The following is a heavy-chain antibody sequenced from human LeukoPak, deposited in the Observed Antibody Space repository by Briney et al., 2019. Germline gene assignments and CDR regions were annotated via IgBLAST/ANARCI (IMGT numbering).Heavy chain of an antibody. V-gene: IGHV4-4*07. J-gene: IGHJ3*02. CDR1: GGSISSYY. CDR3: ARGHDSSGYYYEDAFDI. CDR2: IYTSGST. D-gene: IGHD3-22*01. Sequence: RPSETLSLTCTVSGGSISSYYWSWIRQPAGKGLEWIGRIYTSGSTTYNPSLKSRATMSVDTSKNQFSLKLSSVTAADTAVYYCARGHDSSGYYYEDAFDIWGQGTMVTVSS.